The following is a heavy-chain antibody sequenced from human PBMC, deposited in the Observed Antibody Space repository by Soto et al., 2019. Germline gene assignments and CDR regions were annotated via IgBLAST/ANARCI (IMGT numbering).Heavy chain of an antibody. CDR1: GESFSGYY. Sequence: PSETLSLTWAVYGESFSGYYWGWVRPPPRKGREWMGVITHSGSPNYTPSLTSRVTISVATSKNHFSPKLSSVTAADTAVYSCARGRYYSSGWFKFNWFDPWGQGILVTVSS. V-gene: IGHV4-34*01. J-gene: IGHJ5*02. CDR3: ARGRYYSSGWFKFNWFDP. CDR2: ITHSGSP. D-gene: IGHD6-19*01.